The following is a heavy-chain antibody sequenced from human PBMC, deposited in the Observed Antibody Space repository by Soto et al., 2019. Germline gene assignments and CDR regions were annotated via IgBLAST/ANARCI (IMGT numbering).Heavy chain of an antibody. V-gene: IGHV1-2*04. CDR2: INPNSGGT. Sequence: QVQLVQSGAEVKKPGASVKVSCKASGYTFTGYYMHWVRQAPGQGLEWMGWINPNSGGTNYAQKFQGLVTMTRDTSISTAYMELSRLRSDDTAVYYCARGSCLVVAATNAFDIWGQGTMVTVSS. D-gene: IGHD2-15*01. CDR1: GYTFTGYY. J-gene: IGHJ3*02. CDR3: ARGSCLVVAATNAFDI.